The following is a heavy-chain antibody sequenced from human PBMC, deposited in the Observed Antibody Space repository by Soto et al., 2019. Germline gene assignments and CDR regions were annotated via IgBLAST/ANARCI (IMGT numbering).Heavy chain of an antibody. Sequence: ASVKVSCKASGYTFTSYAMHWVRQAPGQRLEWMGWINAGNGNTKYSQKFQGRVTITRDTSASTAYMELSSLRSEDTAVYYCARFGVSYYYYGTDVWGQGTTVTVPS. CDR3: ARFGVSYYYYGTDV. J-gene: IGHJ6*02. CDR2: INAGNGNT. V-gene: IGHV1-3*01. D-gene: IGHD3-10*01. CDR1: GYTFTSYA.